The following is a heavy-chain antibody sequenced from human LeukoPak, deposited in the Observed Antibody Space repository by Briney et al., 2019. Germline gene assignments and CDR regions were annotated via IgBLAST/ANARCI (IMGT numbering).Heavy chain of an antibody. CDR3: ARDYYGSGSYYNVHYYYFYMDV. CDR2: IIPIFGTA. Sequence: GASVKVSCRASGGTFSSYAISWVRQAPGQGLEWMGGIIPIFGTANYAQKFQGRVTMTTDTSTSTAYMELRSLRSDDTAVYYCARDYYGSGSYYNVHYYYFYMDVWGKGTTVTISS. V-gene: IGHV1-69*05. D-gene: IGHD3-10*01. J-gene: IGHJ6*03. CDR1: GGTFSSYA.